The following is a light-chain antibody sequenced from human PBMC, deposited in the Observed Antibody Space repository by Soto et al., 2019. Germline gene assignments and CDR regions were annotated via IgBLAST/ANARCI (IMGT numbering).Light chain of an antibody. CDR2: AAS. V-gene: IGKV1-39*01. CDR1: QGISSY. CDR3: QQSYSTPRT. Sequence: IQLTQSPSSLSASVGGRVTITCRASQGISSYLAWYKQKPGKAPKIMSYAASTLQSGVPSRFSGSGSGTDFTLTISSLKPEDFETYYCQQSYSTPRTFGGGTKVDIK. J-gene: IGKJ4*01.